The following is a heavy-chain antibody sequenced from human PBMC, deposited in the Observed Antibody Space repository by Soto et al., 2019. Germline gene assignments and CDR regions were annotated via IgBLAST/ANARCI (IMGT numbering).Heavy chain of an antibody. J-gene: IGHJ5*02. Sequence: LSLTCAVYGGSFSGYYWSWIRQPPGKGLEWIGEINHSGSTNYNPSLKSRVTISVDTSKNQFSLQLSSVTAADTAVYYCARATVXTLDLFDLWGRGSLV. V-gene: IGHV4-34*01. CDR3: ARATVXTLDLFDL. CDR2: INHSGST. D-gene: IGHD4-4*01. CDR1: GGSFSGYY.